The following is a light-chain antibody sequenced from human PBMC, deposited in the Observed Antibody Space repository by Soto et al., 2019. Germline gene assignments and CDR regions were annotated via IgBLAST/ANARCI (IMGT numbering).Light chain of an antibody. CDR2: DVT. Sequence: QSALTQPRSVSGSPGQSVTISCTGTSSDVGAYNYVSWYQQHPGKAPKLIIYDVTKRPSGVPDRFSGSKSGNTASLTVSGLQAEDEADYYCCSYAGTYTFYVFXTGTKGTVL. CDR3: CSYAGTYTFYV. V-gene: IGLV2-11*01. CDR1: SSDVGAYNY. J-gene: IGLJ1*01.